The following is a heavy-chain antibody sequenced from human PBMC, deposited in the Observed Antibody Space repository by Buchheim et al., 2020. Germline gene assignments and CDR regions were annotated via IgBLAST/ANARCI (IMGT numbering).Heavy chain of an antibody. J-gene: IGHJ6*02. CDR2: INHSGST. CDR1: GGSFSGYY. CDR3: ARENSGWSITYYYYGMDV. Sequence: QVQLQQWGAGLLKPSETLSLTCAVYGGSFSGYYWSWIRQPPGKGLEWIGEINHSGSTNYNPSLKSRVTISVDTSKNQFSLKLSSVTAADTAVYYCARENSGWSITYYYYGMDVCGQGTT. V-gene: IGHV4-34*01. D-gene: IGHD6-19*01.